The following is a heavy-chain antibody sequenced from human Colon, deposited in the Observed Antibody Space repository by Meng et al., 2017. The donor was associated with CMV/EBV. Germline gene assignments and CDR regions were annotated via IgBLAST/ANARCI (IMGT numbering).Heavy chain of an antibody. Sequence: GRSLKISCEGSGYNFPIYWIGWVRQMPGRGLEWMGIIYPADSATRYNPSFQGHVTISADKSINTAYLQWSSLRTSDAAMYFCVRGSSQDYWGQGTLVTVSS. V-gene: IGHV5-51*03. CDR1: GYNFPIYW. CDR2: IYPADSAT. CDR3: VRGSSQDY. J-gene: IGHJ4*02. D-gene: IGHD6-6*01.